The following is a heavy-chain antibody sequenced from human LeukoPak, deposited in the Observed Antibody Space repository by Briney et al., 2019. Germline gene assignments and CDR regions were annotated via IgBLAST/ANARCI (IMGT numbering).Heavy chain of an antibody. V-gene: IGHV3-64*01. CDR2: ISSNGGNT. CDR1: GFTFSTYA. Sequence: GRSLRLSCAASGFTFSTYAMHWVRQAPGKGLEYVSTISSNGGNTYYAKSVKGRFTISRDNSKNTLYLQMGSLRAEDTAVYSCARARDNGSASAPTYY. J-gene: IGHJ6*03. D-gene: IGHD1-1*01. CDR3: ARARDNGSASAPTYY.